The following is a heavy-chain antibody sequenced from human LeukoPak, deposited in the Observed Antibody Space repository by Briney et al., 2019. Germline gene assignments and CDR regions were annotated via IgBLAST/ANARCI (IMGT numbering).Heavy chain of an antibody. CDR2: IYYSGST. Sequence: SETLSLTCTVSGGSISSYYWGWIRQPPGKGLEWIGSIYYSGSTYYNPSLKSRVTISVDTSKNQFSLKLSSVTAADTAVYYCARGDYYYYYYMDVWGNGTTVTISS. CDR1: GGSISSYY. V-gene: IGHV4-39*07. CDR3: ARGDYYYYYYMDV. J-gene: IGHJ6*03.